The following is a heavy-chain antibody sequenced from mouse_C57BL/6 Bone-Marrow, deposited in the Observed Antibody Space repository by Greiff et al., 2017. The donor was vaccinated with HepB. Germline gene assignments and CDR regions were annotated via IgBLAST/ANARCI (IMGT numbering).Heavy chain of an antibody. V-gene: IGHV7-1*01. CDR1: GFTFSDFY. J-gene: IGHJ3*01. CDR2: SRNKANDYTT. D-gene: IGHD2-5*01. CDR3: ARDAGSNYGFAY. Sequence: EVMLMESGGGLVQSGRSLRLSCATSGFTFSDFYMEWVRQAPGKGLEWIAASRNKANDYTTEYSASVKGRFIVSRDTSQSILYLQMNALRAEDTAIYYCARDAGSNYGFAYWGQGTLVTVSA.